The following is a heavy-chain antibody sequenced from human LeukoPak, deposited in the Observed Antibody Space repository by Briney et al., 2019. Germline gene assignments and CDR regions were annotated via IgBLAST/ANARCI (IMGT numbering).Heavy chain of an antibody. V-gene: IGHV3-21*01. J-gene: IGHJ4*02. CDR3: ARSAAGTYY. CDR1: GCTFSSYS. CDR2: ISSSSSYK. D-gene: IGHD1-1*01. Sequence: GGSLRLSCVASGCTFSSYSMNWVRQAPGKGLEWVSSISSSSSYKYYTDSVKGRFTISRDNAKNSLYLQMNSLRAEDTAVYYCARSAAGTYYWGQGTLVTVSS.